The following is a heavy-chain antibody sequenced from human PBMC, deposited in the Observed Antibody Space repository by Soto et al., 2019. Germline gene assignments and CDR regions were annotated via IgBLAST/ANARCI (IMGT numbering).Heavy chain of an antibody. CDR3: ASAWGPSYCYGMDV. D-gene: IGHD3-16*01. Sequence: QVQLVQSGAEVKKPGSSVKVSCKASGGTFSSYAISWVRQAPGQGLEWMGGIIPIFGTADYAQKFQGRVANTADASQSTAYMERSSLRAEDTAVYYCASAWGPSYCYGMDVWGQGTTVTVSS. V-gene: IGHV1-69*12. J-gene: IGHJ6*02. CDR1: GGTFSSYA. CDR2: IIPIFGTA.